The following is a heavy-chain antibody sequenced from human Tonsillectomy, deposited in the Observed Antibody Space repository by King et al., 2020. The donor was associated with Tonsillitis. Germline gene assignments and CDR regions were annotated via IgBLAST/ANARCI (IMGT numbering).Heavy chain of an antibody. Sequence: VQLVESGGGLVQPGGSLRLSCAASGFTFSSYDMHWVRQATGKGLDWVSAIGTAGDTYYPGSVKGRFTISRENAKNSLYLQMNSLRAGDTAVYYCARDRGGDWGFDPWGQGTLVTVSS. CDR3: ARDRGGDWGFDP. J-gene: IGHJ5*02. V-gene: IGHV3-13*01. CDR1: GFTFSSYD. D-gene: IGHD2-21*02. CDR2: IGTAGDT.